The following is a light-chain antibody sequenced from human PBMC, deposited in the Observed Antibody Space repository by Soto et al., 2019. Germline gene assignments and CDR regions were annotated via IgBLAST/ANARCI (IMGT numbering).Light chain of an antibody. CDR2: GAS. J-gene: IGKJ4*01. CDR3: QQYGALPPT. Sequence: EIVLTQFPGALSLSPGERVTLSCRASQTVSNTYSAWYQQKSGQAPKFLIYGASNRATGIPDRFSGSGSGTDFTITISRLEPEDFAVYYCQQYGALPPTFGGGIKVEIK. V-gene: IGKV3-20*01. CDR1: QTVSNTY.